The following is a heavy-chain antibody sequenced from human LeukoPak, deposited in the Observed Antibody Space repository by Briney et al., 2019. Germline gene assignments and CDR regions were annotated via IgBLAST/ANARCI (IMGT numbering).Heavy chain of an antibody. D-gene: IGHD3-3*01. Sequence: QPGGSLRLSCAASGFTFSSYGMHWVRQAPGKGLEWVAVMWYDGSNKYYTDSVKGRFTIYRDNSKNTLYPKRNTLRPEDTAVYFCAKDGLGGSGYGFDYWGEGTLVTVS. J-gene: IGHJ4*02. V-gene: IGHV3-33*06. CDR1: GFTFSSYG. CDR2: MWYDGSNK. CDR3: AKDGLGGSGYGFDY.